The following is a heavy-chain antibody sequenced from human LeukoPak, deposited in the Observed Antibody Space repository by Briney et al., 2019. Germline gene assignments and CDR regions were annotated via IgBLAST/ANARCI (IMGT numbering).Heavy chain of an antibody. Sequence: PGGSLRLSCAASGFTFSSYGMHWVRLAPGKGLEWVAVISYDGSNKYYADSVKGRFTISRDNSKNTLYLQMNSLRAEDTAVYYYAHGSYCKVWGQGTMVTVSS. CDR1: GFTFSSYG. V-gene: IGHV3-30*03. D-gene: IGHD1-26*01. CDR2: ISYDGSNK. J-gene: IGHJ3*01. CDR3: AHGSYCKV.